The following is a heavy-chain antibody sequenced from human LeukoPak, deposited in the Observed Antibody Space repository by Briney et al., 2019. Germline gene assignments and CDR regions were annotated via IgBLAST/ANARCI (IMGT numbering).Heavy chain of an antibody. CDR3: ARGIAVAGTKYWYFDL. CDR2: IIPIFGTA. V-gene: IGHV1-69*05. Sequence: ASVKVSCKASGGTFSSYAISWVRQAPGQGLEWMGGIIPIFGTANYAQKLQGRVTMTTDTSTSTAYMELRSLRSDDTAVYYCARGIAVAGTKYWYFDLWGRGTLVTVSS. D-gene: IGHD6-19*01. CDR1: GGTFSSYA. J-gene: IGHJ2*01.